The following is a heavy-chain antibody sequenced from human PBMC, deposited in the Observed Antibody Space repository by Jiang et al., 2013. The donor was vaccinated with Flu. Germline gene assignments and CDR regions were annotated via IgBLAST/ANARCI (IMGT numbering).Heavy chain of an antibody. CDR1: GYTFTSYY. Sequence: GAEVKKPGASVKVSCKASGYTFTSYYMHWVRQAPGQGLEWMGIINPSGGSTSYAQKFQGRVTMTRDTSTSTVYMGLSSLRSEDTAVYYCARDLVGATAGFDYWGQGTLVTVSP. CDR3: ARDLVGATAGFDY. J-gene: IGHJ4*02. CDR2: INPSGGST. V-gene: IGHV1-46*01. D-gene: IGHD1-26*01.